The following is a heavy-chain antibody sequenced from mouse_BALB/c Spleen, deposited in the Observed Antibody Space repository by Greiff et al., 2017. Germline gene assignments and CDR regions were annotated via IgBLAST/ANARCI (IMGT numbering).Heavy chain of an antibody. CDR3: ARRDGNYAMDY. CDR2: ISSGGSYT. CDR1: GFTFSSYG. V-gene: IGHV5-6*02. D-gene: IGHD2-1*01. J-gene: IGHJ4*01. Sequence: EVKLVESGGDLVKPGGSLKLSCAASGFTFSSYGMSWVRQTPDKGLEWVATISSGGSYTYYPDSVKGRFTISRDNAKNNLYLQMSSLKSEDTAMYYCARRDGNYAMDYWGQGTSVTVSS.